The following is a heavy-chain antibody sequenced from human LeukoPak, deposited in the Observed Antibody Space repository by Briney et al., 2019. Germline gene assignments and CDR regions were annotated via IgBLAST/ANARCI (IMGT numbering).Heavy chain of an antibody. Sequence: GGSLTLSCAASGFTFDDYAMHWVRQAPGKGLEWVSLISGDGGSTYYADSVKGRFNISRDNSKNTLYLQMNSLRAEDTAIYYCAKQIGGYTYGVFDYWGQGTLVSVSS. D-gene: IGHD5-18*01. CDR1: GFTFDDYA. V-gene: IGHV3-43*02. CDR2: ISGDGGST. J-gene: IGHJ4*02. CDR3: AKQIGGYTYGVFDY.